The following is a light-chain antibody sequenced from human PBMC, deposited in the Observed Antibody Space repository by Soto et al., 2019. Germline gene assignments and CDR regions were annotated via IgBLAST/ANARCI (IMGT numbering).Light chain of an antibody. CDR1: ESVSSY. V-gene: IGKV3-11*01. CDR3: QQRSNWPPT. CDR2: DAS. J-gene: IGKJ1*01. Sequence: TQSPATLSLAPGDRVTLSCMASESVSSYLAWYQHKLGQAPSLLIYDASNRATGIPARFSGSGSGTGFTLTISSLEPEDFAVYYCQQRSNWPPTFGQGTKVDIK.